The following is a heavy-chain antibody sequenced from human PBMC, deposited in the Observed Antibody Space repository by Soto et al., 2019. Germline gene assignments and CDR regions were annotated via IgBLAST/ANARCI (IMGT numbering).Heavy chain of an antibody. J-gene: IGHJ3*02. D-gene: IGHD2-2*01. CDR3: ASVPRAETDAFDI. CDR1: GYTFTSYG. Sequence: ASVKGSCKASGYTFTSYGISWVRQAPGQGLEWMGWISAYNGNTNYAQKLQGRVTMTTDTSTSTAYMELRSLRSDDTAVYYCASVPRAETDAFDIWGQATMVTVS. V-gene: IGHV1-18*01. CDR2: ISAYNGNT.